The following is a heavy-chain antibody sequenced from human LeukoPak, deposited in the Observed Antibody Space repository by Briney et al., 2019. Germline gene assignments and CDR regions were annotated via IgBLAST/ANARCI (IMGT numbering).Heavy chain of an antibody. CDR1: GFTFSNSW. V-gene: IGHV3-74*01. J-gene: IGHJ4*02. CDR3: MRSFDY. Sequence: GGSLRLSCAASGFTFSNSWMHWVHQAPGKGLVWVSGISPDGTTTNYADSMKGRFTISRDNAKDTLYLQMNSLRAEDTAVYYCMRSFDYWGQGTLVTVSS. CDR2: ISPDGTTT.